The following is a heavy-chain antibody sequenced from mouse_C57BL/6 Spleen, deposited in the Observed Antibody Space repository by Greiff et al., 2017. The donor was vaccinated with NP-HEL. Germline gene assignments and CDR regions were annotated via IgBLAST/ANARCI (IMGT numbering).Heavy chain of an antibody. CDR3: ARRDGYYYFDY. D-gene: IGHD2-3*01. V-gene: IGHV1-63*01. CDR1: GYTFTNYW. J-gene: IGHJ2*01. CDR2: IYPGGGYT. Sequence: QVQLKESGAELVRPGTSVKMSCKASGYTFTNYWIGWAKQRPGHGLEWIGDIYPGGGYTNYNEKFKGKATLTADKSSSTAYMQFSSLTSEDSAIYYCARRDGYYYFDYWGQGTTLTVSS.